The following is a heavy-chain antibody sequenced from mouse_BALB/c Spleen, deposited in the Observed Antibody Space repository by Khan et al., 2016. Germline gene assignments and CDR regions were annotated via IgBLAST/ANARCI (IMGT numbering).Heavy chain of an antibody. CDR3: ATSSAGYWYYFDY. CDR2: IHYSGST. J-gene: IGHJ2*01. CDR1: GYSITSHYS. D-gene: IGHD3-1*01. V-gene: IGHV3-1*02. Sequence: EVQLQESGPDLVKPSQSLSLTCTVTGYSITSHYSWHWIRHFPGNQLEWMGNIHYSGSTNSNPSLKSQLSITRDTSKNQFFLQLNSVTTEDTATDYWATSSAGYWYYFDYWGQGTALTVSS.